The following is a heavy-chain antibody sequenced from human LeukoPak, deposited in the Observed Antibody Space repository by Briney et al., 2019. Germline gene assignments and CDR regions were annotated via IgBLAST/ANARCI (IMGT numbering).Heavy chain of an antibody. CDR1: GFTFSSYG. V-gene: IGHV3-30*02. D-gene: IGHD2-2*01. CDR3: AKSEGYCSSTSCYPQKWDYYYYYYMDV. J-gene: IGHJ6*03. Sequence: GGSLRLSCAASGFTFSSYGMHWVRQAPGKGLEWVAFIRYDGSNKYYADSVKGRFTISRDNSKNTLYLQMNSLRAEDTAVYYCAKSEGYCSSTSCYPQKWDYYYYYYMDVWGKGTTVTVSS. CDR2: IRYDGSNK.